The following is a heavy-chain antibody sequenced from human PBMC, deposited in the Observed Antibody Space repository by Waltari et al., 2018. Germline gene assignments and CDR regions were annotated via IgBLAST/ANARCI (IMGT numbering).Heavy chain of an antibody. Sequence: QLQLQESGPGLVKPSETLSLTCTVSGGSISSSSYYWGWLRQPPGKGLEWIGSIYYSGSTYYNPSLKSRVTISVDTSKNQFSLKLSSVTAADTAVYYCASSLYYYDSSGYYRFDYWGQGTLVTVSS. D-gene: IGHD3-22*01. V-gene: IGHV4-39*01. CDR3: ASSLYYYDSSGYYRFDY. CDR2: IYYSGST. J-gene: IGHJ4*02. CDR1: GGSISSSSYY.